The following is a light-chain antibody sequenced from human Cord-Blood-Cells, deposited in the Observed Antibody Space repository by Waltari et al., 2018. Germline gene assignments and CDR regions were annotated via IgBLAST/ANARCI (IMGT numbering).Light chain of an antibody. CDR1: QGVSSY. V-gene: IGKV3-11*01. CDR2: DAS. Sequence: VLTQSSATLSTSPGVIANVSCRASQGVSSYLVWYQQKPGQAPRLLIYDASNRATGIPARFSGSGSGTDFTLTISSLEPEDFAVYYCQQRSNWRYTFGQGTKLEIK. CDR3: QQRSNWRYT. J-gene: IGKJ2*01.